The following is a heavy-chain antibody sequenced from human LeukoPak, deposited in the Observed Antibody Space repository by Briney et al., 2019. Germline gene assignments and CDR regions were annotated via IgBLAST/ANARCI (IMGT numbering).Heavy chain of an antibody. Sequence: GGSLRLSCAASGFTFSSYGTTWVRQAPGKGLEWVSTISGSGGSTYYADSVKGRFTISRDNSKNTLYLQMNSLRAEDTAVYYCAKEGRYCSGGSCYSGFYWGQGTLVTVSS. V-gene: IGHV3-23*01. D-gene: IGHD2-15*01. CDR1: GFTFSSYG. CDR2: ISGSGGST. CDR3: AKEGRYCSGGSCYSGFY. J-gene: IGHJ4*02.